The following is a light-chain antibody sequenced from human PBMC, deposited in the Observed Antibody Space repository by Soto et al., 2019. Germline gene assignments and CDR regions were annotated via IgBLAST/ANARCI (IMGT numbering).Light chain of an antibody. CDR3: SSYTSSSSQV. CDR2: EVS. V-gene: IGLV2-14*01. J-gene: IGLJ1*01. Sequence: QSVLTQPASVSGSPGQSIPISCTGTSSDLGGYTYVSWYQQHPGKAPKLMIYEVSNRPSGVSNRFSGSKSGNTASLPISGLQAEDEADYYCSSYTSSSSQVFGTGTKLTVL. CDR1: SSDLGGYTY.